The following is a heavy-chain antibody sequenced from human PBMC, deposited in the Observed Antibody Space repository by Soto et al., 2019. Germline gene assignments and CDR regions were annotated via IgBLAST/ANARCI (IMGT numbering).Heavy chain of an antibody. V-gene: IGHV3-23*01. CDR1: RFTFNSYA. CDR3: AKDRNYYDSSGYDY. Sequence: GSLRLSFASSRFTFNSYAMSWVRQAPGKGLEWVSTIICSGGSTYYADSVKGRFSVSRDNSKNTLYLQMNSLRAEDTAVYYCAKDRNYYDSSGYDYWGQGTLVTVS. CDR2: IICSGGST. J-gene: IGHJ4*02. D-gene: IGHD3-22*01.